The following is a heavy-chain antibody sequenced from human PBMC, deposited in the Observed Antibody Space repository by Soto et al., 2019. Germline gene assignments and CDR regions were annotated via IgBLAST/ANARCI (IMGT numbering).Heavy chain of an antibody. CDR1: RYSFSNHY. J-gene: IGHJ5*02. V-gene: IGHV1-46*01. CDR2: INPSGGTT. Sequence: QVELVQSGAEVKKPGASVKVSCKTSRYSFSNHYIHWVRQAPGQGLEWMGVINPSGGTTTYSQKYQDRLTLTRXXFXSXXDRELSSLTPEDKAMYYWARLRSQHGSGLVNWFDPWGQGTLVTVSS. CDR3: ARLRSQHGSGLVNWFDP. D-gene: IGHD3-10*01.